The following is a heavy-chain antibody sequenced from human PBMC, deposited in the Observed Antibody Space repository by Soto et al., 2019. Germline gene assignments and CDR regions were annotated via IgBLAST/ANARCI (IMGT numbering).Heavy chain of an antibody. CDR3: ARGTTYYDVSGSYEQAPNFDY. CDR1: GGSISSYY. V-gene: IGHV4-59*01. D-gene: IGHD3-10*01. Sequence: PSETLSLTCTVSGGSISSYYWSWIRQPPGKGMEWIGYIYYSGSTNYNPSLKSRVTISVDTSKNQFSLKLSSVTAADTAVYYCARGTTYYDVSGSYEQAPNFDYWGQGTLVTVSS. J-gene: IGHJ4*02. CDR2: IYYSGST.